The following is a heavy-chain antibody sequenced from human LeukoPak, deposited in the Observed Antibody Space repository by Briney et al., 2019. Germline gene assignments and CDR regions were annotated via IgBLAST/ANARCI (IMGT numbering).Heavy chain of an antibody. D-gene: IGHD2-2*01. Sequence: HPGGSLRLSCAASGFTFSSYAMNWVRQAPGKGLEWVSAISGSGGSTYYADSVKGRFTISRDNSKNTLYLQMNSLSAEDTAVYYFAKDYIVVVPAAMGTDGMDVWGKGTTVTVSS. CDR3: AKDYIVVVPAAMGTDGMDV. V-gene: IGHV3-23*01. CDR2: ISGSGGST. J-gene: IGHJ6*04. CDR1: GFTFSSYA.